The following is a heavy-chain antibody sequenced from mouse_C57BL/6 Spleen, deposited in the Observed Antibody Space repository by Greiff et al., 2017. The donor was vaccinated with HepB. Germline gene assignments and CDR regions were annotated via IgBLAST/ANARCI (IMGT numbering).Heavy chain of an antibody. CDR1: GYTFTSYW. V-gene: IGHV1-50*01. D-gene: IGHD1-1*01. CDR2: IDPSDSYT. J-gene: IGHJ4*01. Sequence: QVQLQQPGAELVKPGASVKLSCKASGYTFTSYWMQWVKQRPGQGLEWIGEIDPSDSYTNYNQKFKGKATLTVDPSSSTAYMQLSSLKSEDSAVYYCARRGYYYGSSLYYYAMDYWGQGTSVTVSS. CDR3: ARRGYYYGSSLYYYAMDY.